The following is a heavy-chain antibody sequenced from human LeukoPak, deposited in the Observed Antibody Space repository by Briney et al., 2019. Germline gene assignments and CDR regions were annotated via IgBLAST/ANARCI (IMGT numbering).Heavy chain of an antibody. Sequence: GGSLRLSCAASGFTFSSYAMTWVRQAPGQGLEWVLTISGSGGSTYQSDSVKGRFTISRDNSKNTLYLQMNSLRAEDTAVYFCARDDIYCSSSSCYYRYWGRGTLVTVSS. CDR3: ARDDIYCSSSSCYYRY. V-gene: IGHV3-23*01. D-gene: IGHD2-2*01. CDR1: GFTFSSYA. J-gene: IGHJ4*02. CDR2: ISGSGGST.